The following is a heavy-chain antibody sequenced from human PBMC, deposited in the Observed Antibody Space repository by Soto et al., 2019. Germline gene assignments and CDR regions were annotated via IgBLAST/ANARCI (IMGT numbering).Heavy chain of an antibody. D-gene: IGHD2-2*01. CDR2: IYHSGST. J-gene: IGHJ4*02. Sequence: QVQLQESGPGLVKPSGTLSLTCAVSGGSINSSNWWSWVRQPPGKGLEWIGEIYHSGSTNYNPSLKSRVTISVDKSKNQFSLNLTSMTAADTAVYDCARGGDVVVPTALDYWGQGTLVTVSS. V-gene: IGHV4-4*02. CDR3: ARGGDVVVPTALDY. CDR1: GGSINSSNW.